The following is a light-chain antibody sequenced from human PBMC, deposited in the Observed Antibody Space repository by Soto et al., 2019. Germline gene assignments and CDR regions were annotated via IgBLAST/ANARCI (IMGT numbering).Light chain of an antibody. CDR2: EGS. CDR3: CSYASSGTVV. J-gene: IGLJ2*01. Sequence: QSALTQPASVSGSPGQSITISCTGTSSDVGSYNLVSWYQQHPGKAPKLMIYEGSKRPSGVSNRFSGSKSGNTASLTISGLQAEDDADYYCCSYASSGTVVFGGGTKVTVL. V-gene: IGLV2-23*01. CDR1: SSDVGSYNL.